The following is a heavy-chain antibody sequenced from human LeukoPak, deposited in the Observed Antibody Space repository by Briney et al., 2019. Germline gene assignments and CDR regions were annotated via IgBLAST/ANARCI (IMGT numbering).Heavy chain of an antibody. J-gene: IGHJ3*02. V-gene: IGHV1-46*01. Sequence: ASVKVSCKASGYTFTSYYMHWVRQAPGQGLEWMGIINPSGGSTTYAQKFQGRVTMTRDMSTSTVYMELSSLRSEDTAVYYCARDLTNNYYDSSGGEWGAFDIWGQGTMVTVSS. CDR2: INPSGGST. D-gene: IGHD3-22*01. CDR1: GYTFTSYY. CDR3: ARDLTNNYYDSSGGEWGAFDI.